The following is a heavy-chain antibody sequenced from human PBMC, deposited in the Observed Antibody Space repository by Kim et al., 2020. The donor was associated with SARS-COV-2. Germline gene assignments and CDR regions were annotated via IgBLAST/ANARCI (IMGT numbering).Heavy chain of an antibody. Sequence: GGSLRLSCAASGFTFSSYSMNWVRQAPGKGLEWVSYISSSSSTIYYAGSVKGRFTISRDNAKNSLYLQMNSLRDEDTAVYYCARERWDGGNSDWFDPWGQGTLVTVSS. CDR3: ARERWDGGNSDWFDP. CDR1: GFTFSSYS. J-gene: IGHJ5*02. CDR2: ISSSSSTI. V-gene: IGHV3-48*02. D-gene: IGHD2-21*02.